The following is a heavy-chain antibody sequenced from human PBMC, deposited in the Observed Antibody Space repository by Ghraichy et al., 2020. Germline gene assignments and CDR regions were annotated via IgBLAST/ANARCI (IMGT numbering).Heavy chain of an antibody. V-gene: IGHV3-23*01. J-gene: IGHJ5*02. CDR2: IGADAVTT. CDR3: AKGGHNTGYGFDP. CDR1: GFTFRSYS. Sequence: LKVSCATSGFTFRSYSMNWVRQAPGKGLEWVSIIGADAVTTYYADSVKGRFTVSRDNSKNTLYLIMSGLRAEDTAVYYCAKGGHNTGYGFDPWGQGTLVTVSS. D-gene: IGHD5-12*01.